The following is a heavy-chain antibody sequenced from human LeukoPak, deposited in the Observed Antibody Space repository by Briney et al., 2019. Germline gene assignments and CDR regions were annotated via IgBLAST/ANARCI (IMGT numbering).Heavy chain of an antibody. CDR1: GYTFTGYY. V-gene: IGHV1-2*02. CDR3: ARPQTPTEGYYYYYGMDV. CDR2: INPNSGGT. Sequence: ASVKVSCKASGYTFTGYYMHWVRQAPGQGLEWMGWINPNSGGTNYAQKFQGRVTMTRDTSISTAYMELSRLRSDDTAVYYCARPQTPTEGYYYYYGMDVRGQGTTVTVSS. J-gene: IGHJ6*02.